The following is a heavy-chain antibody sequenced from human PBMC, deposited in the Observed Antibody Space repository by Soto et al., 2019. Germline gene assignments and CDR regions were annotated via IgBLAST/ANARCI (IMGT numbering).Heavy chain of an antibody. J-gene: IGHJ4*02. D-gene: IGHD6-13*01. CDR1: GGSFSGYY. Sequence: QVQLQQWGAGLLKPSETLSLTCAVYGGSFSGYYWSWIRQPPGKGLEWIGEINHSGSTNYNPSLKSRVTISVDTSKNQFSLKLSSVTAADTAVYYCARGEGIAAAGYCDYWGQGTLVTVSS. CDR3: ARGEGIAAAGYCDY. V-gene: IGHV4-34*01. CDR2: INHSGST.